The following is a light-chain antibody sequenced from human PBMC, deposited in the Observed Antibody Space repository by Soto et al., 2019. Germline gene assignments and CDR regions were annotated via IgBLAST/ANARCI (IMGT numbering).Light chain of an antibody. CDR2: QDT. CDR1: KLRYKY. Sequence: SYELTQPPSVSVSPGQTASITCSGDKLRYKYVCWYLQKPGQSPVLVIYQDTRRPSGIPERFSGSNSGNTATLTISGTQAMDEADYYCQAWDSSTVVFGGGTKLTVL. J-gene: IGLJ3*02. CDR3: QAWDSSTVV. V-gene: IGLV3-1*01.